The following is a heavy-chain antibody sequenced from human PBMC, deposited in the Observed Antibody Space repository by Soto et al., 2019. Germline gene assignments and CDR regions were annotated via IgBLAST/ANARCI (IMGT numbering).Heavy chain of an antibody. D-gene: IGHD3-3*01. Sequence: QVQLQQWGAGLLKPSETLSLTCAVYGGSFSGYYWSWIRQPPGKGLEWIGEINHSGSTNYNPSLKSRVTISVDTSKNQFSLKLSSVTAADTAVYSCARGPRGLWSGYVPRSAFDIWGQGTMVTVSS. CDR1: GGSFSGYY. CDR3: ARGPRGLWSGYVPRSAFDI. J-gene: IGHJ3*02. V-gene: IGHV4-34*01. CDR2: INHSGST.